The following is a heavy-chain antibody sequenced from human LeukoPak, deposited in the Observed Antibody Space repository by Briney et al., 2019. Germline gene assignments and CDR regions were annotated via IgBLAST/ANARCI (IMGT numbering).Heavy chain of an antibody. V-gene: IGHV4-34*01. Sequence: SETLSLTCAVYGGSFSAYYWSWIRQPPGKGLEWIGEINHSGSSNYNPSLKSRVTISVDTSKNQFSLKLSSVTAADTAVYYCARGIMGITWAFDHWGQGTLVTVSS. CDR1: GGSFSAYY. CDR3: ARGIMGITWAFDH. J-gene: IGHJ4*02. D-gene: IGHD1-26*01. CDR2: INHSGSS.